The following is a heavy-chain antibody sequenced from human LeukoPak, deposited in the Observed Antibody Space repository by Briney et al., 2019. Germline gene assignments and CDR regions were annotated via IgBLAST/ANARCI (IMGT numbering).Heavy chain of an antibody. Sequence: SETLSLTCTVSGGSISSYYWSWIRQPPGKGLEWIGDIYYSGSTNYNPSLKSRVTISVDTSKNQFSLKLSSVTAADTAVYYCARGLGYCSSTSCYHNAGPFDYWGQGTLVTVSS. CDR2: IYYSGST. V-gene: IGHV4-59*01. CDR3: ARGLGYCSSTSCYHNAGPFDY. J-gene: IGHJ4*02. D-gene: IGHD2-2*01. CDR1: GGSISSYY.